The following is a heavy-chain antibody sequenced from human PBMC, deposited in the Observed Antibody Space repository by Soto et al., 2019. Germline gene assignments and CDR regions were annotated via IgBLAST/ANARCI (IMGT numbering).Heavy chain of an antibody. CDR2: ISYDGSNK. CDR1: GFTFSSYG. CDR3: AKDVQLVFWFDP. D-gene: IGHD6-13*01. Sequence: PGGSLRLSCAASGFTFSSYGMHWVRQAPGKGLEWVAVISYDGSNKYYADSVKGRFTISRDNSKNTLYLQMNSLRAEDTAVYYCAKDVQLVFWFDPWGQGTLVTVSS. J-gene: IGHJ5*02. V-gene: IGHV3-30*18.